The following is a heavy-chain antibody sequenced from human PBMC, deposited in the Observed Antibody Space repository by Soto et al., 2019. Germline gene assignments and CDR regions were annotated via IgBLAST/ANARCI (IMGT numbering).Heavy chain of an antibody. J-gene: IGHJ6*02. CDR2: IDPSDSYT. V-gene: IGHV5-10-1*01. CDR1: GYSFTSYW. D-gene: IGHD3-10*01. CDR3: AREVPAAQLWFGESTPGMDV. Sequence: GESLKISCKGSGYSFTSYWISWVRQMPGKGLEWMGRIDPSDSYTNYSPSFQGHVTISADKSISTAYLQWSSLKASDTAMYYCAREVPAAQLWFGESTPGMDVWGQGTTVTVSS.